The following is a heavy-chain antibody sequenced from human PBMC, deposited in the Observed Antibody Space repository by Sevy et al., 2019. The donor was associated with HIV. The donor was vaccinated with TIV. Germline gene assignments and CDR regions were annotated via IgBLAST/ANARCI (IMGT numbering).Heavy chain of an antibody. J-gene: IGHJ4*02. D-gene: IGHD2-8*01. CDR2: LSFGCGEI. CDR3: AREGCTKPHDY. V-gene: IGHV3-23*01. Sequence: GWSLRLSCAASAFTFSKYSMSWVRQPPGKGLEWVSTLSFGCGEINYADSVKGRFTISRDNSKSSVYLQMNNLRPEDTAVYYCAREGCTKPHDYWGQGTLVTVSS. CDR1: AFTFSKYS.